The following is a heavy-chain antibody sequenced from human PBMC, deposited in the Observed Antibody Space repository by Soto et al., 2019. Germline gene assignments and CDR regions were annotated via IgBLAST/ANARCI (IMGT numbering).Heavy chain of an antibody. CDR3: ARGPPTHCSDTTCYDKVNSYDMNV. CDR2: ISFDGSKK. CDR1: AFTFSSYP. Sequence: QLVESGGGVVQPGRSLRLSCAASAFTFSSYPMHWVRQAPGKGLEWVAVISFDGSKKYYADSVKGRFTISRDNSKNTLYLQMNSLRTEDTAVYYCARGPPTHCSDTTCYDKVNSYDMNVWGQGTTVTVSS. V-gene: IGHV3-30*04. D-gene: IGHD2-2*01. J-gene: IGHJ6*02.